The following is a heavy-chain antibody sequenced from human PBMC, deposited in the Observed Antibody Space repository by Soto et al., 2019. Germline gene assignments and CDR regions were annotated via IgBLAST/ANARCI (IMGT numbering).Heavy chain of an antibody. Sequence: GASVKVSCKASGYAFTSYGISWVRQAPGQGLEWMGWTSAYNGNTNYAQKLQGRVTMTTDTSTSTAYMELRSLRSDDTAVYYCARGNILTGYYFVGASGDAFDIWGQGTMVTVSS. J-gene: IGHJ3*02. CDR1: GYAFTSYG. CDR3: ARGNILTGYYFVGASGDAFDI. D-gene: IGHD3-9*01. CDR2: TSAYNGNT. V-gene: IGHV1-18*01.